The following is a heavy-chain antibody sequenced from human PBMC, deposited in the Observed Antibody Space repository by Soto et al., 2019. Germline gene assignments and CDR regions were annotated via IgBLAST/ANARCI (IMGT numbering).Heavy chain of an antibody. CDR2: VIPIFGTP. CDR3: ARVESCLSSRSLYSGMDV. Sequence: VQLVQSGAEVRKPGSSVKVSCKASGGDFKNLIIAWVRQAPGHGLEWMGGVIPIFGTPNFAQKFQGRVTIPEDEATSTTDMQLRSLTSEATAVYYSARVESCLSSRSLYSGMDVWGQGTTVIVSS. D-gene: IGHD3-3*01. CDR1: GGDFKNLI. V-gene: IGHV1-69*01. J-gene: IGHJ6*02.